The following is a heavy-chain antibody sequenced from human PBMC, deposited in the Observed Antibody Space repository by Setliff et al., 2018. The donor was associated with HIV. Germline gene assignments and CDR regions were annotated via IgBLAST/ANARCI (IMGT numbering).Heavy chain of an antibody. D-gene: IGHD3-10*01. V-gene: IGHV3-7*01. CDR1: GFTFKNYW. CDR3: ARVRTIRGPDF. Sequence: GGSLRLSCVVSGFTFKNYWMSWVRQAPGKGLQWVAKIKQDGSERYYVDSVEGRFTISRDNAKNLLYLEVSNLRAEDTAVYYCARVRTIRGPDFWGQGTLVTVSS. J-gene: IGHJ4*02. CDR2: IKQDGSER.